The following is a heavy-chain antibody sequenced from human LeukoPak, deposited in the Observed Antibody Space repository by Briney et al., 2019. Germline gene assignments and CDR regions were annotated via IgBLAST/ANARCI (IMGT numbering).Heavy chain of an antibody. CDR1: GFTFSSYS. J-gene: IGHJ6*03. V-gene: IGHV3-21*01. CDR3: ARVRVVISLNYMDV. D-gene: IGHD3-3*01. CDR2: ISSSSSYI. Sequence: GGSLRLSCAASGFTFSSYSMNWVRQAPGKGLEWVSSISSSSSYIYYADSVKGRFTISRDNAKNSLYLQMKSLRAEDTAVYYCARVRVVISLNYMDVWGKGTTVTISS.